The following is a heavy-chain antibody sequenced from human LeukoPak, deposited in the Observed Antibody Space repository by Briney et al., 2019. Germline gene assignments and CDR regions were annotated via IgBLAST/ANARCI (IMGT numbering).Heavy chain of an antibody. V-gene: IGHV3-30*02. CDR1: GFTFSNYG. CDR3: ARGESSSWLPPPWYFDL. CDR2: VRYDESTK. J-gene: IGHJ2*01. Sequence: GGSLRLSCAASGFTFSNYGMHWVRQAPGKGLEWEAFVRYDESTKFYADSVKGRFTISRDNSKNTLYLQMNSLRAEDTAVYYCARGESSSWLPPPWYFDLWGRGTLVTVSS. D-gene: IGHD6-13*01.